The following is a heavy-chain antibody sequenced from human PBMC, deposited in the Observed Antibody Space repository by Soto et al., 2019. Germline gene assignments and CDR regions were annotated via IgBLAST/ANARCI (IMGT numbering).Heavy chain of an antibody. D-gene: IGHD1-26*01. CDR3: ARDLGGSYGHYYYYGMDV. CDR2: IYYSGST. Sequence: KPSETLSLTCTVSGGSISSSSYYWGWIRQPPGKGLEWIGSIYYSGSTYYNPSLKSRVTISVDTSKNQFSLKLSSVTAADTAVYYCARDLGGSYGHYYYYGMDVWGQGTTVTVS. J-gene: IGHJ6*02. V-gene: IGHV4-39*02. CDR1: GGSISSSSYY.